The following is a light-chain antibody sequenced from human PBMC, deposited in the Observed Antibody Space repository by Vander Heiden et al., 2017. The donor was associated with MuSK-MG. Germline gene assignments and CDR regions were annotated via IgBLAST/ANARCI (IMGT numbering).Light chain of an antibody. V-gene: IGLV1-40*01. CDR1: SSNIGAGYD. CDR3: QSYDSSLSAV. J-gene: IGLJ2*01. Sequence: QSVLTQPPSVSGAPGQRVTISCTGRSSNIGAGYDVHWYQQLPGTAPKLLIYGNSNRPSGVPDRFSGSKSGTSASLAITGLKDEDEADYYCQSYDSSLSAVFGGGTKLTVL. CDR2: GNS.